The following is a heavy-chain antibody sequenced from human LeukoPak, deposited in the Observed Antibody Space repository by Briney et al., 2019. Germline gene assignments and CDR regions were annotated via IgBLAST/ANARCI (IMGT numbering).Heavy chain of an antibody. J-gene: IGHJ4*02. CDR3: AKVPQQTTCWYFDY. Sequence: GGSLRLSCVASGLTSRSYAIRWLRQAPGKGLDWVSAISGRGGSTYYADSVKGRFTISRDNSKNTLYLQMNSLRAEDTAVYYCAKVPQQTTCWYFDYWVQGALVTVSS. CDR1: GLTSRSYA. V-gene: IGHV3-23*01. CDR2: ISGRGGST. D-gene: IGHD1-14*01.